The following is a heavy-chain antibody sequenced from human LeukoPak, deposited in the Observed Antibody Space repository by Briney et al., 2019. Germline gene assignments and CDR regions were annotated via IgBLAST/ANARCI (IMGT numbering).Heavy chain of an antibody. Sequence: GGSLILSCAASGFTVASKYMNWVRQAPGKGLEWVSILYSGSSTYYADSVEGRFIVSRDSSKNTLSLQMNDLRAEDTAVYYCARVGDHFHWYLDLWGRGTLVTVSS. V-gene: IGHV3-53*01. D-gene: IGHD3-3*02. J-gene: IGHJ2*01. CDR1: GFTVASKY. CDR2: LYSGSST. CDR3: ARVGDHFHWYLDL.